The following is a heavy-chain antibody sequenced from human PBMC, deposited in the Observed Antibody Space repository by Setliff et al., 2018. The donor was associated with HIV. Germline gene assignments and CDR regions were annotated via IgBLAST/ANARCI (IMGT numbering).Heavy chain of an antibody. CDR3: ARDSSSWYEFYFDC. CDR2: ISSSGGTI. Sequence: GGSLRLSCAASGFTFSRYEMNWVRQAPGKGLEWVSYISSSGGTIYYADSVKGRFTISRDDAKNSLYLQMNSLRAEDTAVYYCARDSSSWYEFYFDCWGQGTLGTVS. V-gene: IGHV3-48*03. J-gene: IGHJ4*02. D-gene: IGHD6-13*01. CDR1: GFTFSRYE.